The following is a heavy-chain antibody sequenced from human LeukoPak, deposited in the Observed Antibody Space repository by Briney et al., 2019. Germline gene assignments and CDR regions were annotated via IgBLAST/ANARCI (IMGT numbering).Heavy chain of an antibody. D-gene: IGHD3-10*01. CDR1: GGSISSSSYY. Sequence: PSETLSLTCTVSGGSISSSSYYWGWIRQPPGKGLEWIGSIYYSGSTYYNPSLKSRVTISVDTSKNQFSLKLSSVTAADTAVYYCARASYYYGSGSYYESGDWFDPWGQGTLVTVSS. V-gene: IGHV4-39*07. CDR3: ARASYYYGSGSYYESGDWFDP. J-gene: IGHJ5*02. CDR2: IYYSGST.